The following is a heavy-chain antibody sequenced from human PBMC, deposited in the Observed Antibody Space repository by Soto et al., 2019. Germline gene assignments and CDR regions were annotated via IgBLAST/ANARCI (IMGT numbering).Heavy chain of an antibody. CDR1: GFSLSRYV. J-gene: IGHJ6*02. Sequence: EVQLLESGGGFVQPGGSLRLSCTASGFSLSRYVMTWVRQGPGKGLEWVSGISGSGGSTYYADSVKGRFTISRDNSKNTLYLQMNSLRGEDTAVYYCAKDGDVWGQGTTVTVSS. CDR3: AKDGDV. CDR2: ISGSGGST. V-gene: IGHV3-23*01.